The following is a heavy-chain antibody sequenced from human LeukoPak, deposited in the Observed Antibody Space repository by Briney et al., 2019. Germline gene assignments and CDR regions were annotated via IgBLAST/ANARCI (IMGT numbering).Heavy chain of an antibody. CDR1: GFTFSSYG. V-gene: IGHV3-30*02. Sequence: GGSLRLSCAASGFTFSSYGMHWVRQAPGKGLEWVAFIRYDGSNKYYADSVKGRFTISRDNSKNTLYLQMNSLRAEDTAVYYCAKDFVEAASPSEDYYYMDVWGKGTTVTVS. CDR3: AKDFVEAASPSEDYYYMDV. D-gene: IGHD2-15*01. J-gene: IGHJ6*03. CDR2: IRYDGSNK.